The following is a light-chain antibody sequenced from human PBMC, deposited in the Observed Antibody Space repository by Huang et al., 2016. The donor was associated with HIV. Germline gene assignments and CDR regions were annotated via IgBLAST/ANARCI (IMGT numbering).Light chain of an antibody. V-gene: IGKV1-39*01. J-gene: IGKJ1*01. CDR1: HNINSN. Sequence: DIQMTQSPSSLSASIGDRVTMTCRASHNINSNLNWYQQKPGKATKILIFIATYLASGVPSRFSGSGSGTHFTLTINGLQPEDLATYFCQQSQNTPWTFGQGSRLEIK. CDR3: QQSQNTPWT. CDR2: IAT.